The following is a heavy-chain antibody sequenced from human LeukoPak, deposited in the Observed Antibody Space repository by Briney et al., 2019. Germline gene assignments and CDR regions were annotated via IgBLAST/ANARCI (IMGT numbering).Heavy chain of an antibody. CDR1: GASISSYY. D-gene: IGHD4-17*01. V-gene: IGHV4-59*01. Sequence: PSETLSLTCTVSGASISSYYWTWIRQPPGKGLEWIGFIYYSGSGSTNYNPSLKSRVTISVDTSKNQFSLKLSSVTAADTAVYYCARIDYSRPNYGSHHLYYYYYMDVWGKGTTVTVSS. CDR2: IYYSGSGST. J-gene: IGHJ6*03. CDR3: ARIDYSRPNYGSHHLYYYYYMDV.